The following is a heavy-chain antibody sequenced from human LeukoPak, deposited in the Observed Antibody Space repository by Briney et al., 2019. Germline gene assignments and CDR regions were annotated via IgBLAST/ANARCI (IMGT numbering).Heavy chain of an antibody. CDR1: GGSFSGYY. D-gene: IGHD3-10*01. V-gene: IGHV4-34*01. J-gene: IGHJ5*02. CDR2: INHSGST. Sequence: SETLSLTCAVYGGSFSGYYWSWIRQPPGKGLEWIGEINHSGSTNYNPSLKSRVTTSVDTSKNQFSLKLSSVTAADTAVYYCARLHETGDWFDPWGQGTLVTVSS. CDR3: ARLHETGDWFDP.